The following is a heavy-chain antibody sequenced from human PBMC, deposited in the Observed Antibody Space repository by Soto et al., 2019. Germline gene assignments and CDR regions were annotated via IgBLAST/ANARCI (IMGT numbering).Heavy chain of an antibody. CDR1: GDSVSSNSAT. Sequence: SQTLSLTCAMSGDSVSSNSATWNWIRQSPSRGLEWLGRTYYRSKWYYDYAVSVKSRVSIDPDTAKNQLSLQLKSVTPEDTAVYYCARALGGSYYSFDYWGQRTSVTVSS. V-gene: IGHV6-1*01. CDR3: ARALGGSYYSFDY. D-gene: IGHD3-10*01. J-gene: IGHJ4*02. CDR2: TYYRSKWYY.